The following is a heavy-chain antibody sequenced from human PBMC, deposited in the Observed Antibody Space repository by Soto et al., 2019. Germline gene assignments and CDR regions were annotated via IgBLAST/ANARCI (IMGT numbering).Heavy chain of an antibody. D-gene: IGHD1-1*01. CDR2: INPNSGGT. CDR3: ARGLDRQMETAYNWFYT. CDR1: GYTFTGYY. Sequence: ASVKVSCKASGYTFTGYYIHWVRQAPGQGLEWMGWINPNSGGTNYAQKFQGWVTMTRDTSISTAYMELSRLKSDDTAVYYCARGLDRQMETAYNWFYTWGQRNLVPISS. J-gene: IGHJ5*02. V-gene: IGHV1-2*04.